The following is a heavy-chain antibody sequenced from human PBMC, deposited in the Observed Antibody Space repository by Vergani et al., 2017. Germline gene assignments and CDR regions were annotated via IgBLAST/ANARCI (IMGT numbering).Heavy chain of an antibody. J-gene: IGHJ4*02. Sequence: QVQLQESGPGLVKPSQTLSLTCTVSGGSINSHNYYWSWIRQPAGKGLEWIGRIHTSGSTNYKPSLKSRVTLSEDTSKNQFSLNLTSLTAADTAVYFCAIGSSLGGSWYKPLFDYWGQGILVTVSS. CDR1: GGSINSHNYY. D-gene: IGHD2-15*01. V-gene: IGHV4-61*02. CDR2: IHTSGST. CDR3: AIGSSLGGSWYKPLFDY.